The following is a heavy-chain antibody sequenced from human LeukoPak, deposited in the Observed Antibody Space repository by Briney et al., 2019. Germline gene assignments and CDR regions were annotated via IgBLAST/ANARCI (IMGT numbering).Heavy chain of an antibody. D-gene: IGHD3-22*01. V-gene: IGHV3-30-3*01. CDR1: GFTFSSYA. Sequence: GGSLRLSCAASGFTFSSYAMHWVRQAPGKGLEWVAVISYDGSNKYYADSVKGRFTISRDNSKNTLYLQMNSLRAEDTAVYYCASHTRSYYYDSSGYSGYWGQGTLVTVSS. J-gene: IGHJ4*02. CDR2: ISYDGSNK. CDR3: ASHTRSYYYDSSGYSGY.